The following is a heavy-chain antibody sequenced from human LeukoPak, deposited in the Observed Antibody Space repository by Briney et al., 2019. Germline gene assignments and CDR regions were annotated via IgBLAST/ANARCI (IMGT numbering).Heavy chain of an antibody. CDR1: GGTFSSYA. CDR2: IIPIFGTA. Sequence: SVRVSCKASGGTFSSYAISWVRQAPGQGLEWMGGIIPIFGTANYAQKFQGRVTITADKSTSTAYMELSSLRSEDTAVYYCARGGLLWFGELLYHDDAFDIWGQGTMVTVSS. CDR3: ARGGLLWFGELLYHDDAFDI. V-gene: IGHV1-69*06. D-gene: IGHD3-10*01. J-gene: IGHJ3*02.